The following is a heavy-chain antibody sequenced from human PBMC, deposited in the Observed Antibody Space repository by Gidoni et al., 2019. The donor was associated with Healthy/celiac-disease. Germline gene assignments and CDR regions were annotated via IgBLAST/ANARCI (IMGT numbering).Heavy chain of an antibody. CDR3: AKDGDGYPDAFDI. V-gene: IGHV3-23*01. Sequence: EVQLLESGGGLVQPGGSLSLSCAASGFTLSSYAMSWVRQAPGKGLEWVSAISGSGGSTYYADPVKGRFTISRDNSKNTLYLQMNSLRAEDTAVYYCAKDGDGYPDAFDIWGQGTMVTVSS. D-gene: IGHD5-12*01. J-gene: IGHJ3*02. CDR1: GFTLSSYA. CDR2: ISGSGGST.